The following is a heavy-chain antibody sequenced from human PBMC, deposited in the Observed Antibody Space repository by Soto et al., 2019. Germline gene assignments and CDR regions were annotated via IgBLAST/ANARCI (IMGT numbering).Heavy chain of an antibody. V-gene: IGHV3-66*01. J-gene: IGHJ4*02. Sequence: EVQLVESGGGLVQPGESLRLSCAASGFTVSSNYMSWVRQAPGKGLVWVSIIYSGGSTYYADSVKGRFTISRDNSKNTLYLQMNSLRAEDTAVYYCARESIVGATNTFDYWGQGTLVTVSS. D-gene: IGHD1-26*01. CDR3: ARESIVGATNTFDY. CDR2: IYSGGST. CDR1: GFTVSSNY.